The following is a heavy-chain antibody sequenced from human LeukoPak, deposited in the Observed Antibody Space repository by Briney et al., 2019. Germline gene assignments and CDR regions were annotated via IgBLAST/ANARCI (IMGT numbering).Heavy chain of an antibody. CDR1: GFTFSSYG. CDR2: ISYDGRNI. Sequence: GGSLRLSCAASGFTFSSYGMHWVRQAPGKGLEWVTVISYDGRNIYYADSVKGRFTISRDNSKDTLYLQMNSLRAEDTAVYYCAKAFGYCSGGSCYYYYYGMDVWGKGTTVTVSS. V-gene: IGHV3-30*18. D-gene: IGHD2-15*01. CDR3: AKAFGYCSGGSCYYYYYGMDV. J-gene: IGHJ6*04.